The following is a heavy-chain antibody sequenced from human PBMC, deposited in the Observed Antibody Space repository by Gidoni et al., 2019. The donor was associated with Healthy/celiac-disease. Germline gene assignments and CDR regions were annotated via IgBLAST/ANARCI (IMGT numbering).Heavy chain of an antibody. CDR2: ISYDGSNK. CDR3: ARDEGYYGSGSYSPGY. V-gene: IGHV3-30-3*01. CDR1: GFTFSLYA. D-gene: IGHD3-10*01. J-gene: IGHJ4*02. Sequence: QVQLVESGGGVVQPGRSLRLSCAASGFTFSLYAMHCVRQAPGKGLEWVAVISYDGSNKYYADSVKGRFTISRDNSKNTLYLQMNSLRAEDTAVYYCARDEGYYGSGSYSPGYWGQGTLVTVSS.